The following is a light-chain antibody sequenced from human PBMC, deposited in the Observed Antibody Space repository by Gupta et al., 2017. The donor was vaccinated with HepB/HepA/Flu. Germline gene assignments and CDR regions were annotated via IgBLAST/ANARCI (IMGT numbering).Light chain of an antibody. CDR1: SSDVGGYNY. J-gene: IGLJ2*01. CDR3: SSYTSISTLVV. CDR2: DVS. V-gene: IGLV2-14*01. Sequence: QSALTQPASVSGSPGPSITISCTGTSSDVGGYNYVSWYQQHPVKSPKLMIYDVSNRPSGVPYRFSGSKSGNTASLTITGLQAEEEADYYCSSYTSISTLVVFGGGTKLTVL.